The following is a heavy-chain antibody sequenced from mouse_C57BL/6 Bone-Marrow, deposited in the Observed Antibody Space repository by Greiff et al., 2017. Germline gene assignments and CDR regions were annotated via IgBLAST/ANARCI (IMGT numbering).Heavy chain of an antibody. V-gene: IGHV5-16*01. J-gene: IGHJ2*01. CDR3: AREGEGYFDY. CDR1: GFTFSDYY. CDR2: INYDGSST. Sequence: EVKLVESEGGLVQPGSSMKLSCTASGFTFSDYYMAWVRQVPEKGLEWVANINYDGSSTYYLDSLKSRFIISRDNAKNILYLQMSSLKSEDTATYYCAREGEGYFDYWGQGTTLTVSS.